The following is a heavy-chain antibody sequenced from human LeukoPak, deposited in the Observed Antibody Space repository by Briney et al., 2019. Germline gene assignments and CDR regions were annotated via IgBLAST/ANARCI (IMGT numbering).Heavy chain of an antibody. J-gene: IGHJ5*02. Sequence: PSEPLSLTCAVYGGSFSGYYWSWIRHPPRKALEWIGDINHSGSTNYNPPLKSRVTISVDTSKNQFSLTLSSVTAADTRVYLCARGLLGLRYVSWGQGTLVTVSS. D-gene: IGHD3/OR15-3a*01. V-gene: IGHV4-34*01. CDR1: GGSFSGYY. CDR3: ARGLLGLRYVS. CDR2: INHSGST.